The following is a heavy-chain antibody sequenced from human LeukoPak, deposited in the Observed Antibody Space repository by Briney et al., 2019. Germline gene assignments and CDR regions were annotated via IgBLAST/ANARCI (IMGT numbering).Heavy chain of an antibody. CDR2: ISAYNGNT. D-gene: IGHD3-22*01. CDR3: ARDRRYYYDSSGMDGFDY. J-gene: IGHJ4*02. Sequence: ASVKVSCKASGYTFTSYGISWVRQAPGQGLEWMGWISAYNGNTNYAQKLQGRVTMTTDTSTSTAYMELSSLRSEDTAVYYCARDRRYYYDSSGMDGFDYWGQGTLVTVSS. CDR1: GYTFTSYG. V-gene: IGHV1-18*01.